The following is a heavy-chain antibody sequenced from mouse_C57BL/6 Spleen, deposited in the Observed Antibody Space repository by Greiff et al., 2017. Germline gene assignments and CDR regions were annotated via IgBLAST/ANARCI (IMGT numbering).Heavy chain of an antibody. D-gene: IGHD1-1*02. Sequence: QVQLQQSGPELVKPGASVKISCKASGYAFSSSWMNWVKQRPGKGLEWIGRLYPGDGDTNYNGKFKGKATLTADKSSSTAYMQLSSLTSEDSAVYFCARSYGGYFDDWGQGTTLTVSS. CDR2: LYPGDGDT. V-gene: IGHV1-82*01. CDR1: GYAFSSSW. CDR3: ARSYGGYFDD. J-gene: IGHJ2*01.